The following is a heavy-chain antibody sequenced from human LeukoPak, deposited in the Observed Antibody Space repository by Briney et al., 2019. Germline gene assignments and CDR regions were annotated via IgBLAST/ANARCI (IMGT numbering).Heavy chain of an antibody. V-gene: IGHV3-49*04. CDR2: IRSKAYGGTT. D-gene: IGHD2-21*01. CDR3: TRDELWAVSFDY. J-gene: IGHJ4*02. Sequence: GRSLRLSCTASGFTFGDYAMSWVRQAPGKGLEWVGFIRSKAYGGTTEYAASVKGRFTISRDDSKSIAYLQMNSLKTEDTAVYYCTRDELWAVSFDYWGQGTLVTVSS. CDR1: GFTFGDYA.